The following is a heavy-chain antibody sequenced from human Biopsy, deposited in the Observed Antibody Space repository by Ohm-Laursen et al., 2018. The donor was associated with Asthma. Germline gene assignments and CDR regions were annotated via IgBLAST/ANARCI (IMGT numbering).Heavy chain of an antibody. D-gene: IGHD6-19*01. CDR3: ARCQVGYSSGWSLLLKKIYYSGMDV. J-gene: IGHJ6*02. CDR2: IMTVFGTT. Sequence: VKISCNAPGGTFSNFAISWVRQAPGQGLEWLGGIMTVFGTTNYAKKFQGRVTITADESTSTAYMEVTSLRSEDTAIYYCARCQVGYSSGWSLLLKKIYYSGMDVWGQGTAVTVSS. V-gene: IGHV1-69*13. CDR1: GGTFSNFA.